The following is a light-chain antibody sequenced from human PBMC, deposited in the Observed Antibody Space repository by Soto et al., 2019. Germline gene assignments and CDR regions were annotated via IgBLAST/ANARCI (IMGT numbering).Light chain of an antibody. V-gene: IGLV2-14*01. J-gene: IGLJ1*01. Sequence: QSALAQPASVSGSPGQSITISCTGTSGDIGSYNRVSWYQQHPGKAPKLIIYEVTDRPSGVSNRFSGSKSGNTASLTISGLQAEDEAEYYCSSYTNINTRACVFGTGPKVTV. CDR1: SGDIGSYNR. CDR2: EVT. CDR3: SSYTNINTRACV.